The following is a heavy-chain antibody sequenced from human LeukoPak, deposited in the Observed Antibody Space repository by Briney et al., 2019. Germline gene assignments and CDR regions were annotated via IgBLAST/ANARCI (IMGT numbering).Heavy chain of an antibody. CDR3: ARAQGETYYYGLGSYVYYFDY. D-gene: IGHD3-10*01. J-gene: IGHJ4*02. CDR2: IYYSGST. V-gene: IGHV4-59*01. CDR1: GGSISSYY. Sequence: PSETLSLTCTVSGGSISSYYWSWIRQPPGKGLEWIGYIYYSGSTNYNPSLKSRVTISVDTSKNQFSLKLSSVTAADTAVYYCARAQGETYYYGLGSYVYYFDYWGQGTLVTVSS.